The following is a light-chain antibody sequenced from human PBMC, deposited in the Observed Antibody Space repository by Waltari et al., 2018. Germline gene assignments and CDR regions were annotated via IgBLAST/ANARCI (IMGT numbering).Light chain of an antibody. Sequence: SYVLTQPPSVSVAPGTTASITCGGNNVGCKSAQWYQQKPGQAPVLVIFHNGDRPSGIPERFSGSNSGDTATLTITRVEAGDEADYYCQVWDSDTDHFVFGTGTKINVL. CDR3: QVWDSDTDHFV. J-gene: IGLJ1*01. CDR1: NVGCKS. V-gene: IGLV3-21*03. CDR2: HNG.